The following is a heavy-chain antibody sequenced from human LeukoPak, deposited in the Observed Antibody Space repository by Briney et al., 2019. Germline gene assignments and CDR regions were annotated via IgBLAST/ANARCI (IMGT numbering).Heavy chain of an antibody. CDR3: ARTLPRITMVRGVIGGYYKDV. J-gene: IGHJ6*03. D-gene: IGHD3-10*01. CDR1: GYTFTGYY. Sequence: ASVKVSCKASGYTFTGYYMHWVRQAPGQGLEWMGWINPNSGGTNYAQKFQGRVTMTRDTSISTAYMELSRLRSDDTAVYYCARTLPRITMVRGVIGGYYKDVWGKGTTVTVSS. V-gene: IGHV1-2*02. CDR2: INPNSGGT.